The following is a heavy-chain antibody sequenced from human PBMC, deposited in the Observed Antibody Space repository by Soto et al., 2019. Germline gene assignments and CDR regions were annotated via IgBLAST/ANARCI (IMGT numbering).Heavy chain of an antibody. V-gene: IGHV3-30*18. CDR3: AKSEAIVAAGTWGVFDP. Sequence: QVQLVESGGGVVQPGRSLRLSCAASGFTFSSYGMHWVRQAPGKGLEWVAVISYDGSNKYYADSVKGRFTISRDNSKNPLYLQMNSLRAEDTAEYYCAKSEAIVAAGTWGVFDPWGQGTLVTVSS. CDR1: GFTFSSYG. CDR2: ISYDGSNK. J-gene: IGHJ5*02. D-gene: IGHD6-13*01.